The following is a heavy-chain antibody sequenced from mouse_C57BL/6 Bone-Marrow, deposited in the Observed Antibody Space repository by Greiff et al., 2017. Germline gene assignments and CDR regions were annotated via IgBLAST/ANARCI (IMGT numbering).Heavy chain of an antibody. CDR3: AMSYWFAY. Sequence: VQRVESGPELVKPGASVKISCKASGYAFRSSWMNWVKQRPGKGLEWIGRIYPGDGGTNYNEKFKGKATLTADKSYSTVYMQLSSLTSEDSAVYFCAMSYWFAYWGQGTLVTVSA. CDR2: IYPGDGGT. V-gene: IGHV1-82*01. J-gene: IGHJ3*01. CDR1: GYAFRSSW.